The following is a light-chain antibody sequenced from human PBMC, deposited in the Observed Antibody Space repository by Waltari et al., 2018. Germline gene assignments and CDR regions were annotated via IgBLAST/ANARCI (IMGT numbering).Light chain of an antibody. CDR2: GNN. J-gene: IGLJ2*01. CDR3: QSYDSSLFVV. CDR1: SSNIGAGFV. Sequence: QSVLTQPPSVSGAPGQRVTISCTGSSSNIGAGFVVHWYQQLPGTAPKLLIFGNNNRPSGVPDRFSGSKSGTSASLAITGLQAEDEADYYCQSYDSSLFVVFGGGTKLTVL. V-gene: IGLV1-40*01.